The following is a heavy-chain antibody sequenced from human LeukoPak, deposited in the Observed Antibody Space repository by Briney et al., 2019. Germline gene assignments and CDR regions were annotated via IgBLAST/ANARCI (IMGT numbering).Heavy chain of an antibody. CDR1: GYTFTGYY. CDR3: ARDSSLVRGVIIPLDY. CDR2: INPNSGGT. J-gene: IGHJ4*02. Sequence: ALVKVSCKASGYTFTGYYMHWVRQAPGQGLEWMGWINPNSGGTNYAQKFQGRVTMTRDTSISTAYMELSRLRSDDTAVYYCARDSSLVRGVIIPLDYWGQGTLVTVSS. D-gene: IGHD3-10*01. V-gene: IGHV1-2*02.